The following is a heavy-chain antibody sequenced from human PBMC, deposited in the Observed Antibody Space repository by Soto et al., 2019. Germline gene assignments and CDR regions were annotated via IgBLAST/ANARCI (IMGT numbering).Heavy chain of an antibody. CDR1: GASVNTYS. J-gene: IGHJ4*02. V-gene: IGHV4-4*07. CDR3: ARIDRSGWTPNFFDS. Sequence: QVQLQESGPGLVKPSDTLSLTCTVSGASVNTYSWTWIRQPAGKGLEWIGRIYTSASTNYSPSLKGRVTLSVDTSNNQVSLKLTSVTAADTAIYYCARIDRSGWTPNFFDSWGQGTLVTVSS. D-gene: IGHD6-19*01. CDR2: IYTSAST.